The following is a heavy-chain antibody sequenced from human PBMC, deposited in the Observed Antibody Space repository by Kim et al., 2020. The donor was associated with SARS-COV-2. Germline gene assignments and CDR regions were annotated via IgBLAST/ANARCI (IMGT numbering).Heavy chain of an antibody. D-gene: IGHD5-12*01. CDR3: ATGQGSRIDSGYDWDYYYGMDV. V-gene: IGHV1-2*04. Sequence: ASVKVSCKASGYTFTGYYMHWVRQAPGQGLEWMGWINPNSGGTNYAQKFQGWVTMTRDTSNSTAYMELSRLRSDDTAVYYCATGQGSRIDSGYDWDYYYGMDVWGRGTTVTVS. CDR2: INPNSGGT. J-gene: IGHJ6*02. CDR1: GYTFTGYY.